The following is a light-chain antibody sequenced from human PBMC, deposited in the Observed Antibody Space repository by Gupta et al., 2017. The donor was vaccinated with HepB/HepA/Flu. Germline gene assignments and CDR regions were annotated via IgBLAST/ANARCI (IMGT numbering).Light chain of an antibody. V-gene: IGLV2-23*02. CDR1: NSDIGSYTL. J-gene: IGLJ3*02. CDR2: GVN. Sequence: SALTQPASVPGSPGQSITISCTGTNSDIGSYTLVSWYQKHPGKAPKLIIYGVNKRPSGISNRFSGSKSDNTASLTXSXLQTEDXAHYYCCAFARGTTLVFGGGTQVTVL. CDR3: CAFARGTTLV.